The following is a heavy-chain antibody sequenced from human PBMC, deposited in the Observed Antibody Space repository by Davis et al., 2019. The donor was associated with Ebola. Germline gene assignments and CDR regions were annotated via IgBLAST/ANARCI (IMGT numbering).Heavy chain of an antibody. D-gene: IGHD3-3*01. V-gene: IGHV1-69*02. Sequence: SVKVSCKASGGTFSSYTISWVRQAPGQGLEWMGRIIPILGIANYAQKFQGRVTITADESTSTAYMELSSLRSEDTAVYYCAIGGGVDHFDYWGQGTLVTVSS. J-gene: IGHJ4*02. CDR1: GGTFSSYT. CDR3: AIGGGVDHFDY. CDR2: IIPILGIA.